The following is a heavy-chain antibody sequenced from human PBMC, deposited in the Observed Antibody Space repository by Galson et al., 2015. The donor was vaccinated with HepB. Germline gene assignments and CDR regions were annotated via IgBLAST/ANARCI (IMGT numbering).Heavy chain of an antibody. CDR2: IYSGGST. Sequence: SLRLSCAASGFTVSTTYMTWVRQAPGKGLEWVSVIYSGGSTYYADSVRGRFTISRDNSKNTVYLQMNSLRAEDTAVYYCARGYYGDYAIDYWGQGTLVTVSS. CDR3: ARGYYGDYAIDY. D-gene: IGHD4-17*01. V-gene: IGHV3-53*01. J-gene: IGHJ4*02. CDR1: GFTVSTTY.